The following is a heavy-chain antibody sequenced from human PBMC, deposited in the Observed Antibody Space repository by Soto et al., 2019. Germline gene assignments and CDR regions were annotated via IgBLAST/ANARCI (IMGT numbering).Heavy chain of an antibody. D-gene: IGHD4-17*01. Sequence: PSETLSLTCSVSGGSVSSGSYYWSWIRQPPGKGLEWIGYISYSGSTNYNPSLKSRVTISVDTSKNQFSLKLSSVTAADTAVYYCARASIDYGDYEFYYYYGMDVWGQGTTVTVSS. J-gene: IGHJ6*02. CDR3: ARASIDYGDYEFYYYYGMDV. CDR2: ISYSGST. V-gene: IGHV4-61*01. CDR1: GGSVSSGSYY.